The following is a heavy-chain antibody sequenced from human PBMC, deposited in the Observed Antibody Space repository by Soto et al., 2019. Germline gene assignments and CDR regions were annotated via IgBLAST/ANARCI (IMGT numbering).Heavy chain of an antibody. V-gene: IGHV2-5*01. CDR3: ADRSFAHDAFDV. J-gene: IGHJ3*01. D-gene: IGHD3-3*01. Sequence: QITLKESGPPLVKPTQTLTLTCTFSGFSLSTSGVGVGWIRQPPGKALGWLALIYWNDDKHYSPSLKSRPTVXTXXYKTQEVLTMTTIDPVDTDTYYCADRSFAHDAFDVWGEGTIVTVSS. CDR2: IYWNDDK. CDR1: GFSLSTSGVG.